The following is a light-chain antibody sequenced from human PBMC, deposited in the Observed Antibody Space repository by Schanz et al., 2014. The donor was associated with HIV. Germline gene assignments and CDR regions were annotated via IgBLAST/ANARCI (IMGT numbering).Light chain of an antibody. CDR3: QQYGRSTYTYS. CDR2: GAS. CDR1: QRVSSSY. V-gene: IGKV3-20*01. Sequence: EIVLTQSPGILSLSPGENATVSCRASQRVSSSYFAWYQQQPGQGPRLAIFGASSRATGIPDRFSGSGSGTDFTLSISSLEPEDSAVYYCQQYGRSTYTYSFGQGTKLEIK. J-gene: IGKJ2*03.